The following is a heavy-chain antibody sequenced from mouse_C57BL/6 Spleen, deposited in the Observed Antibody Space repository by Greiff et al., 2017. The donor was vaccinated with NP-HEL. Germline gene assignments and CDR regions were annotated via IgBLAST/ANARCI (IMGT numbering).Heavy chain of an antibody. V-gene: IGHV1-75*01. J-gene: IGHJ1*03. CDR1: GYTFTDYY. CDR2: IFPGSGSN. Sequence: QVQLQQSGPELVKPGASVTISCKASGYTFTDYYINWVKQRPGQGLEWIGWIFPGSGSNYNKEKFKAKATLTVDKSSNTAYMLLSSLTSEDSAVHFCARDGNWFFDVWGTGTTVTVSS. CDR3: ARDGNWFFDV. D-gene: IGHD2-1*01.